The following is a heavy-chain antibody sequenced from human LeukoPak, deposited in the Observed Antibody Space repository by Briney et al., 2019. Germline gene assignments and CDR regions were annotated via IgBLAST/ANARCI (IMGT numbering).Heavy chain of an antibody. D-gene: IGHD6-19*01. CDR2: ISSSSSYT. Sequence: GGSLRLSCAASGFTVSSNYMSWVRQAPGKGLEWVSYISSSSSYTNYADSVKGRFTISRDNAKNSLYLQMNSLRAEDTAVYYCARGGIAVAGTVYFQHWGQGTLVTVS. V-gene: IGHV3-11*03. CDR1: GFTVSSNY. CDR3: ARGGIAVAGTVYFQH. J-gene: IGHJ1*01.